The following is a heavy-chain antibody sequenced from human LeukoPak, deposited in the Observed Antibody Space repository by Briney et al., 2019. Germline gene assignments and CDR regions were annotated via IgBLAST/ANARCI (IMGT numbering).Heavy chain of an antibody. CDR3: ARVRCSGGSCPYYYYYYYMDV. J-gene: IGHJ6*03. CDR2: IHYSGST. CDR1: GGSISSSSYY. V-gene: IGHV4-39*07. D-gene: IGHD2-15*01. Sequence: SETLSLTCTVSGGSISSSSYYWAWIRQPPGKGLEWIGSIHYSGSTYYNPSLQSRVTISIDTSKNQFSLKLRFVTAADMAVYYCARVRCSGGSCPYYYYYYYMDVWGKGTTVTVSS.